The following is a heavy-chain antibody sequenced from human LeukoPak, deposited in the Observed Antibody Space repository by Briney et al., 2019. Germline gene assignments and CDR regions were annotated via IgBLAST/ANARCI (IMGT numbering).Heavy chain of an antibody. CDR2: INHSGST. CDR1: GGSFSGYY. Sequence: PSETLSLTCAVYGGSFSGYYWSWIRQPPGKGLEWIGEINHSGSTNYNPSLKRRVTISVDTSKNQFSLKLSSVTAADTAVYYCASRTYYYDSSGYYYVAPWDYWGQGTLVTVSS. V-gene: IGHV4-34*01. CDR3: ASRTYYYDSSGYYYVAPWDY. J-gene: IGHJ4*02. D-gene: IGHD3-22*01.